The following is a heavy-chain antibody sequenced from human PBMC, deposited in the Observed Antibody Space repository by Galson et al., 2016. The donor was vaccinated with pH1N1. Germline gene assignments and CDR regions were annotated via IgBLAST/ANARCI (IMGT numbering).Heavy chain of an antibody. CDR3: ARDRLLRGVIVLPPYYYYLDV. CDR1: GFIFSAYE. J-gene: IGHJ6*03. V-gene: IGHV3-48*03. Sequence: SLRLSCAASGFIFSAYEMNWVRQAPGKGLEWVSYISSSGSSIYYADSVKGRFTISRDNAKSSLYLQINSLRAEDTAVYYCARDRLLRGVIVLPPYYYYLDVWGKGTTVTVSS. D-gene: IGHD3-10*01. CDR2: ISSSGSSI.